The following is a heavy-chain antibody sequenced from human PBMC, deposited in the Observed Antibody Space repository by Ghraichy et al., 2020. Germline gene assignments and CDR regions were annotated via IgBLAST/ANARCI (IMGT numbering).Heavy chain of an antibody. Sequence: GGSLRLSCAASGFTFRDYYMSWIRQAPGKGLEWVSLISRNGRDTNYGDSVRGRSTISRDNAKNSMYLQLNNLRAEDTAVYYCVREGQALGERGFDLWGHGTLVTVSS. CDR3: VREGQALGERGFDL. CDR2: ISRNGRDT. V-gene: IGHV3-11*06. CDR1: GFTFRDYY. J-gene: IGHJ5*02.